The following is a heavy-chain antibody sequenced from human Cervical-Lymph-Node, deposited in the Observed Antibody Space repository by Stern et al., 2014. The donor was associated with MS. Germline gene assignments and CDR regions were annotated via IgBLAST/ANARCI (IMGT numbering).Heavy chain of an antibody. Sequence: QLQLQESGPGLVKPSQTLSLTCTVSGGSISSGDYYWSWISQPPGKGLEWIGYIYYSGSTYYNPSRKSRVTIAVDTSKNQFSLKLSSVTAADTAVYYCAREGVLGFTHANWGQGTLVTVSS. D-gene: IGHD3-10*01. CDR2: IYYSGST. CDR1: GGSISSGDYY. CDR3: AREGVLGFTHAN. J-gene: IGHJ4*02. V-gene: IGHV4-30-4*01.